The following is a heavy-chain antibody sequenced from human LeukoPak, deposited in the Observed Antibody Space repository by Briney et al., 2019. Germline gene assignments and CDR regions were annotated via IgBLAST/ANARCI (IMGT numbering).Heavy chain of an antibody. CDR1: GYTFTGYY. CDR3: AASEGSGWYGVDY. D-gene: IGHD6-19*01. Sequence: ASVTVSCKASGYTFTGYYMHWVRQAPGRGGEWMGWINPNSGGTNYAQKFQGRVTMTRDTSISTAYMELSRLRADDTAVYYCAASEGSGWYGVDYWGQGTLVTVSS. CDR2: INPNSGGT. J-gene: IGHJ4*02. V-gene: IGHV1-2*02.